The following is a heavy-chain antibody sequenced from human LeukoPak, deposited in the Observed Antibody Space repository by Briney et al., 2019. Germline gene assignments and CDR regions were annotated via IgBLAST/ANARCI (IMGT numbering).Heavy chain of an antibody. V-gene: IGHV4-34*01. J-gene: IGHJ4*02. CDR3: ARTHCSGGSCYYYFDY. CDR2: INHSGST. CDR1: GGSFRGYY. Sequence: SETLSLTCAVYGGSFRGYYWSWIRQPPGKGLEWIGEINHSGSTNYNPSLKSRVTISVDTSKNQFSPKLSSVTAADTAVYYCARTHCSGGSCYYYFDYWGQGTLVTVSS. D-gene: IGHD2-15*01.